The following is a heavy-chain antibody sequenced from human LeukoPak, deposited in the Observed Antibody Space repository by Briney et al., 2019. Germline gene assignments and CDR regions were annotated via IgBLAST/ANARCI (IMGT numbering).Heavy chain of an antibody. CDR1: GFTFSSYA. Sequence: GGSLRLSCAASGFTFSSYAMNWVRQAPGKGLEWVSSTSSSSSYIYYADSVKGRFTISRDNAKNSLYLQMNSLRAEDTAVYYCARDPRTYYYDSSGYYPYYFDYWGQGTLVTVSS. J-gene: IGHJ4*02. CDR3: ARDPRTYYYDSSGYYPYYFDY. V-gene: IGHV3-21*01. D-gene: IGHD3-22*01. CDR2: TSSSSSYI.